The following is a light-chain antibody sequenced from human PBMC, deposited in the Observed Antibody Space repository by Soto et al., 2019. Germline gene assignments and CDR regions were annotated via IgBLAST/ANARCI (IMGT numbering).Light chain of an antibody. CDR1: QGISNY. Sequence: DIQMTQSPTSLSAFVGDRVIITCRESQGISNYLAWYQQKPGKVPELLIYAASTLQSGVPFRFSGSRSGTDFTLTISSLQPEDVATYYCQKYYSAPWTFGQGTKVDIK. J-gene: IGKJ1*01. CDR2: AAS. V-gene: IGKV1-27*01. CDR3: QKYYSAPWT.